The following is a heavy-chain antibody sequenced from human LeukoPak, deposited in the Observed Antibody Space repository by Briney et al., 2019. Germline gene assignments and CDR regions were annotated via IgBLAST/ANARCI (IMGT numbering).Heavy chain of an antibody. D-gene: IGHD3-22*01. CDR1: GFTFSTYW. CDR3: ARAPSEIGGYYPEYFRH. CDR2: IKSVGGT. J-gene: IGHJ1*01. V-gene: IGHV3-74*01. Sequence: GGSLRLSCAASGFTFSTYWMHWVRQAPGKGLVWVSRIKSVGGTTYAASVKGRFTISRDNAKNTVSLQMNSLRPEDTGVYYCARAPSEIGGYYPEYFRHWGQGTLVTVSS.